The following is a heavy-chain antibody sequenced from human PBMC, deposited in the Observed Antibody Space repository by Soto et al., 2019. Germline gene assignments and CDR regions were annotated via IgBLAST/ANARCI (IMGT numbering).Heavy chain of an antibody. CDR2: IYYSGST. J-gene: IGHJ5*02. Sequence: SETLSLTCTVSGGSISSGGYYWSWIRQHPGKGLEWIGYIYYSGSTYYNPSLKSRVTISVDTSKNQFSLKLSSVTAADTAVYYCARGIPRSWFDPWGQGTLVTVSS. CDR1: GGSISSGGYY. CDR3: ARGIPRSWFDP. V-gene: IGHV4-31*03.